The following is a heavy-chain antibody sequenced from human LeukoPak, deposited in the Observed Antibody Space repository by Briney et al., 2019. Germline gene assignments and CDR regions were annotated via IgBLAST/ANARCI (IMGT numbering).Heavy chain of an antibody. CDR1: GFTVGYNY. CDR2: IYNSGST. J-gene: IGHJ4*02. CDR3: ARRSNPPGRIDH. D-gene: IGHD1-14*01. Sequence: PGGSLRLSCAASGFTVGYNYMTWVRQAPGKGLEWVAAIYNSGSTYYADSVKGRFTISRDNSKNTVYLQMNSLKGEDTAVYYCARRSNPPGRIDHWGQGTLVTVSS. V-gene: IGHV3-66*04.